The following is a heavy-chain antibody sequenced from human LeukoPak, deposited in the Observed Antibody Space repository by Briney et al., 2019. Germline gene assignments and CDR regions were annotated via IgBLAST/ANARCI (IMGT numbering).Heavy chain of an antibody. CDR3: ARHYLSDGILSTFDP. CDR2: IYYRGST. J-gene: IGHJ5*02. V-gene: IGHV4-39*01. D-gene: IGHD2-2*01. Sequence: SETLSLTCTVSGGSISSSPYYWGWLRQPPGTGLEWFGTIYYRGSTYSNPSLNSRVTISLDTSKNQFSLRLRSVTAADTALYYCARHYLSDGILSTFDPWGQGTLVTVSS. CDR1: GGSISSSPYY.